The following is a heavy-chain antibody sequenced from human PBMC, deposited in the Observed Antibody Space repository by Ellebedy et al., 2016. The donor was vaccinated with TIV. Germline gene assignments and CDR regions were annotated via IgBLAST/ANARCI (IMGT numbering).Heavy chain of an antibody. Sequence: SETLSLXCTVSGGSISSYYWTWIRQPPGKGLEWIGEINHSGSTNYNPSLKSRVTISVDTSKNQFSLKLSSVTAADTAVYYCARDLGTDNYWGQGTLVTVSS. CDR3: ARDLGTDNY. D-gene: IGHD1-7*01. CDR1: GGSISSYY. J-gene: IGHJ4*02. V-gene: IGHV4-59*01. CDR2: INHSGST.